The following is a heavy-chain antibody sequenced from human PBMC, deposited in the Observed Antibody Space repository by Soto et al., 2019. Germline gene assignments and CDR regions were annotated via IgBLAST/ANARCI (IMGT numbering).Heavy chain of an antibody. Sequence: PGESLKISCKGSGYSFTSYWIGWVRQMPGKGLEWMGIIYPGDSDTRYSPSFQGQVTISADKSISTAYLQWSSLKASDTAMYYCATLGFDCSGGSCYSSIGYLQHWGQGTLVTVSS. D-gene: IGHD2-15*01. CDR1: GYSFTSYW. CDR2: IYPGDSDT. J-gene: IGHJ1*01. CDR3: ATLGFDCSGGSCYSSIGYLQH. V-gene: IGHV5-51*01.